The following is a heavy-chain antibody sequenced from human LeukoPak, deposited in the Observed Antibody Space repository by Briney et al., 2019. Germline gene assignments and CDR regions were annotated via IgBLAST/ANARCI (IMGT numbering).Heavy chain of an antibody. Sequence: GGSLRLSCVASGFSFRNYGMHWVRQAPGKGLGWVTFIRSDSSYKYYADSVKGRFTTSRDNSKSTLDLQMNSLRPEDTALYYCARDRGVSGNYYDYWGQGTLVTVSS. CDR3: ARDRGVSGNYYDY. D-gene: IGHD3-10*01. J-gene: IGHJ4*02. CDR2: IRSDSSYK. CDR1: GFSFRNYG. V-gene: IGHV3-30*02.